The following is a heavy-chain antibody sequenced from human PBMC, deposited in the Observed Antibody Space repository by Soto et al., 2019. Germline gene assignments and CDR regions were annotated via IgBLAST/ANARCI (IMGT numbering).Heavy chain of an antibody. CDR2: IWYDGSNK. Sequence: PGGSLRLSCAASGFTFSSYGMHWVRQAPGKGLEWVAVIWYDGSNKYYADSVKGRFTISRDNSKNTLYLQMNSLRAEETAVYYCARHSIKPWLQGPHFDYWGQGTLVTVSS. D-gene: IGHD3-9*01. V-gene: IGHV3-33*01. CDR3: ARHSIKPWLQGPHFDY. J-gene: IGHJ4*02. CDR1: GFTFSSYG.